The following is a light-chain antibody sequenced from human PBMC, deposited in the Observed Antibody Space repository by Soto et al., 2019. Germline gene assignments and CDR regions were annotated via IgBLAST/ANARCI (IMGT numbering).Light chain of an antibody. CDR1: SSNIGNFY. Sequence: QSALTQPPSASGTPGQRVTISCSGSSSNIGNFYVYWYQQLPGTAPKLLIYKNNQRPLGVPDRFSGSKSGTSASLAISGLRSEDEADYYCAAGDDSLSGPGVFGGGTQLTVL. V-gene: IGLV1-47*01. CDR3: AAGDDSLSGPGV. J-gene: IGLJ7*01. CDR2: KNN.